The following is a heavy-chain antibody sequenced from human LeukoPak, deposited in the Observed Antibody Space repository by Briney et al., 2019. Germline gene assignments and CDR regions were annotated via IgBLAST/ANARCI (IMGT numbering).Heavy chain of an antibody. D-gene: IGHD6-19*01. Sequence: GASVKVSCKASGYTFTSYYMHWVRQAPGQGLEWMGIINPSGGSTSYAQKFQGRVTMTRDTSTSTVYMELSSLRSDDTALYYCARGMVQQWLVQNVFDIWGQGTMVTVSS. CDR3: ARGMVQQWLVQNVFDI. CDR1: GYTFTSYY. V-gene: IGHV1-46*01. CDR2: INPSGGST. J-gene: IGHJ3*02.